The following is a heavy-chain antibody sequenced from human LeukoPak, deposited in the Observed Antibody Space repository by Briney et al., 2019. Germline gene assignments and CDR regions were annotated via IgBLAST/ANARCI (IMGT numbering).Heavy chain of an antibody. D-gene: IGHD6-6*01. Sequence: ASVKVSCKASGYTFTSYDINWVRQATGQGLEWMGWMNPNSGNTGYAQKFQGRVTMTRNTSISTAYMELSSLRSEDTAVYYCARARSKAWQLVRPNLWIDYWGQGTLVTVSS. J-gene: IGHJ4*02. CDR1: GYTFTSYD. CDR2: MNPNSGNT. V-gene: IGHV1-8*01. CDR3: ARARSKAWQLVRPNLWIDY.